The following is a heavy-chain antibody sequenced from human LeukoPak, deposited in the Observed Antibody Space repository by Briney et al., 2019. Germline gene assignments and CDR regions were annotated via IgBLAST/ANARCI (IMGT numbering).Heavy chain of an antibody. J-gene: IGHJ4*02. CDR2: IWYDGSNK. Sequence: GGSLRLSCAASGFTFSSYGMHWVRQAPGKGLEWVAVIWYDGSNKYYADSVKGRFTISRDNAKNSLYLRMNSLRAEDTAVYYCARDGYGSFGVDYWGQGTLVTVSS. CDR3: ARDGYGSFGVDY. V-gene: IGHV3-33*01. D-gene: IGHD3-10*01. CDR1: GFTFSSYG.